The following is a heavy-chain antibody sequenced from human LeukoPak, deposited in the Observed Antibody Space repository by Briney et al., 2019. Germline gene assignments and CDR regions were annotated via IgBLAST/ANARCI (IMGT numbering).Heavy chain of an antibody. J-gene: IGHJ5*02. CDR3: TRDPRLNWFDP. Sequence: TGGSLRLSCTASGLTFGDYAMSWVRQAPGKGLEWVGFIRSKAYGGTTEYAASVKGRFTISRDDSKSIAYLQMNSLKTEDTAVYYCTRDPRLNWFDPWGQGTLVTVSS. CDR2: IRSKAYGGTT. V-gene: IGHV3-49*04. CDR1: GLTFGDYA.